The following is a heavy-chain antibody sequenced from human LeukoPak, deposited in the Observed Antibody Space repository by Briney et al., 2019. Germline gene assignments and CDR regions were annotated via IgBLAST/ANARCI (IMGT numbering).Heavy chain of an antibody. CDR2: ISGGASST. V-gene: IGHV3-48*04. CDR3: ARADCGSIDY. CDR1: GFTFSSYS. J-gene: IGHJ4*02. D-gene: IGHD2-21*02. Sequence: GESLRLSCAASGFTFSSYSMTWVRQAPGKGLEWVSTISGGASSTYYVDSVKGRFTISRDNARNSLYLQLNSLRAEDTAVYFCARADCGSIDYWGQGALVTVSS.